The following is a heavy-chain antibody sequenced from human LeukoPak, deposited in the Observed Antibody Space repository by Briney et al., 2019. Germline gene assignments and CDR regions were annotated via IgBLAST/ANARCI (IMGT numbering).Heavy chain of an antibody. V-gene: IGHV3-30*18. CDR3: AKGPSVWGSYRYFDY. J-gene: IGHJ4*02. CDR1: GFTFSSYG. D-gene: IGHD3-16*02. CDR2: ISYDGSNK. Sequence: PGRSLRLSCAASGFTFSSYGMHWVRQAPGRGLEWVAVISYDGSNKYYADSVKGRFTISRDNSKNTLYLQMNSLRAEDTAVYYCAKGPSVWGSYRYFDYWGQGTLVTVSS.